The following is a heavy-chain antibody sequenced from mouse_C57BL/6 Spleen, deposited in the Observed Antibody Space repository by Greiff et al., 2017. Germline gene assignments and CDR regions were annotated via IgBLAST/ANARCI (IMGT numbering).Heavy chain of an antibody. Sequence: EVMLVESGGGLVKPGGSLKLSCAASGFTFSSYAMSWVRQTPEKRLEWVATISDGGSYTYYPDNVKGRFTISRDNAKNNLYLQMSHLKSEDTAMYYCAREHGGSSPYCDYWGQGTTLTVSS. V-gene: IGHV5-4*01. CDR2: ISDGGSYT. D-gene: IGHD1-1*01. CDR3: AREHGGSSPYCDY. CDR1: GFTFSSYA. J-gene: IGHJ2*01.